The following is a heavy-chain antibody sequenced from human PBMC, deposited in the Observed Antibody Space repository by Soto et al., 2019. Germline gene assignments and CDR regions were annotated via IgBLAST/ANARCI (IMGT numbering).Heavy chain of an antibody. CDR1: GGTFSSYA. D-gene: IGHD3-10*01. Sequence: ASVKVSCKASGGTFSSYAISWVRQAPGQGLEWMGGIIPIFGTANYAQKFQGRVTITADESTSTAYMELSSLRSEDTAVYYCARDLRGAAALASYFDYWGQGTLVTVSS. V-gene: IGHV1-69*13. CDR2: IIPIFGTA. J-gene: IGHJ4*02. CDR3: ARDLRGAAALASYFDY.